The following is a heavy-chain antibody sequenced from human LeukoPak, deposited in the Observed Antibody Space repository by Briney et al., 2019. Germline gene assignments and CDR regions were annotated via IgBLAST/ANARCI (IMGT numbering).Heavy chain of an antibody. CDR3: ARDHPYLTPYENWFDP. V-gene: IGHV4-39*07. D-gene: IGHD3-9*01. J-gene: IGHJ5*02. Sequence: NPSETLSLTCTVSGGSIISSDYHWGWVRQPPGKGLEWIGTISYSGNTDYNPSLKSRVTISVDTSKNQFSLKLSSVTAADTAVYYCARDHPYLTPYENWFDPWGQGTLVTVSS. CDR2: ISYSGNT. CDR1: GGSIISSDYH.